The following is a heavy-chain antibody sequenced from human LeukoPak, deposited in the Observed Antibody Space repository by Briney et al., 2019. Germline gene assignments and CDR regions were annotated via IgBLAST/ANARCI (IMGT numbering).Heavy chain of an antibody. V-gene: IGHV4-34*01. J-gene: IGHJ5*02. Sequence: SETLSLTCAVYGGSFSGYYWSWIRQPPGKGLEWIGEINHSGSTNYNPSPKSRVTISVDTSKNQFSLKLSSVTAADTAVYYCAGEKGSSSSWYWFDPWGQGTLVTVSS. CDR1: GGSFSGYY. CDR3: AGEKGSSSSWYWFDP. CDR2: INHSGST. D-gene: IGHD6-13*01.